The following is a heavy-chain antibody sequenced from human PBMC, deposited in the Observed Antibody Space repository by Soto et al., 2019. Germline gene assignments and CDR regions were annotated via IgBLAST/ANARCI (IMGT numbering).Heavy chain of an antibody. CDR2: ISGSGGYT. CDR1: GFTFRSYA. J-gene: IGHJ4*02. D-gene: IGHD5-12*01. V-gene: IGHV3-23*01. Sequence: DVQLLESGGGLVQPGGSLRLSCAASGFTFRSYAMSWVRQAPGKGLEWVSVISGSGGYTYYTDSVKGRFTISRDNSKNTLYLQINSLRAEDTSVYYCAKSNSIVPTISEFDYWGQGTLVTVSS. CDR3: AKSNSIVPTISEFDY.